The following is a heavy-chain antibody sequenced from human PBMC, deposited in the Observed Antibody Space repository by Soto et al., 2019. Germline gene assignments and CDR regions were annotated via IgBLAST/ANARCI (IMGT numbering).Heavy chain of an antibody. J-gene: IGHJ6*02. V-gene: IGHV1-69*12. CDR3: ARDIAAAGKVVHYYYYGMDV. D-gene: IGHD6-13*01. CDR2: IIPIFGTA. CDR1: GGTFSSYA. Sequence: QVQLVQSGAEVKKPGSSVKVSCKASGGTFSSYAISWVRQAPGQGLEWMGGIIPIFGTANYAQKFQGRVTITADESTSTAYMELSSLRSEDTAVNYCARDIAAAGKVVHYYYYGMDVWGQGTTVTVSS.